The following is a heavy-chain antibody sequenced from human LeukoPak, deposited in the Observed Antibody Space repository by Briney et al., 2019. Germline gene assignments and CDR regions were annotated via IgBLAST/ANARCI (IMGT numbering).Heavy chain of an antibody. D-gene: IGHD5-18*01. CDR3: ARAASYGLYGMDV. V-gene: IGHV1-2*06. CDR1: GYTFTGHY. Sequence: GASVKVSCKASGYTFTGHYMHWVRQAPGQGLEWMGRINPNSGGTKYAQKFQGRVIVTSDTSISTAYMELSRPRYDDTAVYFCARAASYGLYGMDVWGQGTTVTVSS. J-gene: IGHJ6*02. CDR2: INPNSGGT.